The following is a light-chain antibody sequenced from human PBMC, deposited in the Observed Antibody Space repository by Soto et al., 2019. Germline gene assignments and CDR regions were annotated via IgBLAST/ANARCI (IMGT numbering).Light chain of an antibody. CDR2: GAS. Sequence: IQLTQSPCSLSASIGEGVTITCRASQGISNYLAWYQQKPGEAPKLLIYGASTLQSGVPSRFSGAGSGTDFTLTISSLMPEDLATYYCHQLNNYPITFGQGTRLEIK. V-gene: IGKV1-9*01. CDR1: QGISNY. CDR3: HQLNNYPIT. J-gene: IGKJ5*01.